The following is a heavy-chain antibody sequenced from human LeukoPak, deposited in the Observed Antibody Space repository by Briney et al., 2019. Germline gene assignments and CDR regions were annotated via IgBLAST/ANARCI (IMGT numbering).Heavy chain of an antibody. CDR3: ARLTRLSTSPDRYYLDY. CDR2: IYTSGGT. Sequence: SQTLSLTCAISGDSVSSNSAAWSWIRQPPGKGLEWIGYIYTSGGTNYIPSLKGRVTISIDTSKNQFSLKLSSVTAADSAVYYCARLTRLSTSPDRYYLDYWGQGTLVTVSS. J-gene: IGHJ4*02. D-gene: IGHD6-6*01. CDR1: GDSVSSNSAA. V-gene: IGHV4-4*09.